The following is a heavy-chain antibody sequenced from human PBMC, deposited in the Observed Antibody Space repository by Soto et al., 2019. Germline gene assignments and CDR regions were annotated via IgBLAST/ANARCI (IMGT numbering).Heavy chain of an antibody. D-gene: IGHD1-26*01. CDR3: ASENSAGYYYYGMDV. J-gene: IGHJ6*02. Sequence: QLQLQESGPGLVKPSETLSLTCTVSGGSISSSSYYWGWIRQPPGKGLEWIGSIYYRGRTYYNPSLKSRVTITVDTSKNQFSLKLSSVTAADTAVYYCASENSAGYYYYGMDVWGQGTTVTVSS. CDR2: IYYRGRT. V-gene: IGHV4-39*01. CDR1: GGSISSSSYY.